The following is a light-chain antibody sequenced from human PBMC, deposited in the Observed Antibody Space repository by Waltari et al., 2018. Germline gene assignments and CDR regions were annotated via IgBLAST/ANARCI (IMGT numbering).Light chain of an antibody. CDR1: QSVSHW. CDR3: QRYDDYPPT. CDR2: KAS. J-gene: IGKJ4*01. V-gene: IGKV1-5*03. Sequence: DIQMTQSPSTLSASVGDRVTITCRASQSVSHWLAWYQQKPGKAPKLLISKASSLEKEVPSRFSGSGSGIEFTLTITNLQPDDFATFYCQRYDDYPPTFGGGTKVEIK.